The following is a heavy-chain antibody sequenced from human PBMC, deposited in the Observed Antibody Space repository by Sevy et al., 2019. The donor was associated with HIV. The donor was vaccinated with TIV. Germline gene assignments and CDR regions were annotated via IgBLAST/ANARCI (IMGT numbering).Heavy chain of an antibody. V-gene: IGHV3-30*18. Sequence: GESLKISCAASGFTFSSYGMHWVRQAPGKGLEWVAVISYDGSNKYYADSVKGRFTISRDNSKNTLYLQMNSLRAEDTAVYYCAKAHAALGWLHSFDYWGQGTLVTVSS. CDR1: GFTFSSYG. J-gene: IGHJ4*02. CDR2: ISYDGSNK. D-gene: IGHD5-12*01. CDR3: AKAHAALGWLHSFDY.